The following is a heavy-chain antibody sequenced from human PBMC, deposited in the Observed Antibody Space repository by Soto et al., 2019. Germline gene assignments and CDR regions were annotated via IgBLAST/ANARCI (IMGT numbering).Heavy chain of an antibody. CDR3: ARGWLWSTTNWFDP. D-gene: IGHD5-18*01. CDR1: GFTFSSYA. J-gene: IGHJ5*02. V-gene: IGHV3-30-3*01. CDR2: ISYDGSNK. Sequence: QVQLVESGGGVVQPGRSLRLSCAASGFTFSSYAMHWVRQAPGKGLEWVAVISYDGSNKYYADSMKGRFTISRDNSKNTLYLQMNSLRAEDTAVYYCARGWLWSTTNWFDPWGQGTLVTVSS.